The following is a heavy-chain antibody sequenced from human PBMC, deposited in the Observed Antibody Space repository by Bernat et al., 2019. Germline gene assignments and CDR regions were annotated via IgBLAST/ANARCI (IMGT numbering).Heavy chain of an antibody. CDR3: ARASGPFDY. CDR2: ISYDGSNK. D-gene: IGHD2-15*01. CDR1: GFTFSSYG. Sequence: QVQLVESGGGVVQPGRSLRLSCAASGFTFSSYGMHWVRQAPGKGLEWVAVISYDGSNKYYADSVKGRFTISRDNSKNTLYLQMNSLRAEDTAVYSCARASGPFDYWGQGTLVTVSS. V-gene: IGHV3-30*03. J-gene: IGHJ4*02.